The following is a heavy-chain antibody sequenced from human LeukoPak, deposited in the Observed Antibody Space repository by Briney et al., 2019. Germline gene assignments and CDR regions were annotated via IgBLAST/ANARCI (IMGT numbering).Heavy chain of an antibody. J-gene: IGHJ4*02. V-gene: IGHV3-21*01. Sequence: GGSLRLSCAASGFTFSTYSMNWVRQAPGKGLEWVSSISSSRSYIYYADSVKGRFTISRDSAKNSLYLQMNTLRAEDTAVYYCASKQWPTANFDSWGQGTLVTVSS. CDR1: GFTFSTYS. CDR3: ASKQWPTANFDS. D-gene: IGHD6-19*01. CDR2: ISSSRSYI.